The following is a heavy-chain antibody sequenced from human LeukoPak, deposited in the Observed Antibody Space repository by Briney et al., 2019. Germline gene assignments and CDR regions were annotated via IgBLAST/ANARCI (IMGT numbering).Heavy chain of an antibody. Sequence: QPGRSLRLSCAASGFTFSSYAMHWVRRAPGKGLEWVSVIYSNGDTYYTDSVKGRFTISRVNSKNTLYLQMNSLRAEDTAVYHCARSNGVTTVAPFDYWGQGTLVTVSS. V-gene: IGHV3-53*01. CDR3: ARSNGVTTVAPFDY. CDR1: GFTFSSYA. J-gene: IGHJ4*02. CDR2: IYSNGDT. D-gene: IGHD4-23*01.